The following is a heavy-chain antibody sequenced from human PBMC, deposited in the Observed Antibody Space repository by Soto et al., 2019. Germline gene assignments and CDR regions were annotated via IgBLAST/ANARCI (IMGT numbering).Heavy chain of an antibody. J-gene: IGHJ3*02. D-gene: IGHD6-13*01. Sequence: SETLSLTCTVSGGSISSSNWWSWVRQPPGKGLEWIGEIYHSGSTNYNPSLKSRVTISVDKSKNQFSLKLSSVTAADTAVYYCATSSRGFDAFDIWGQGTMVTVSS. V-gene: IGHV4-4*02. CDR2: IYHSGST. CDR1: GGSISSSNW. CDR3: ATSSRGFDAFDI.